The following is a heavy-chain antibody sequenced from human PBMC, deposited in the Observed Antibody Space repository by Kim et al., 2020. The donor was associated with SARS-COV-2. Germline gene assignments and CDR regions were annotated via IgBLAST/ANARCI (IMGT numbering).Heavy chain of an antibody. V-gene: IGHV3-48*03. CDR2: ISSSGSTI. CDR3: ARDQGIVGAPGFDY. J-gene: IGHJ4*02. CDR1: GFTFSSYE. D-gene: IGHD1-26*01. Sequence: GGSLRLSCAASGFTFSSYEMNWVRQAPGKGLEWVSYISSSGSTIYYADSVKGRFTISRDNAKNSLYLQMNSLRAEDTAVYYCARDQGIVGAPGFDYWGQGTLVTVSS.